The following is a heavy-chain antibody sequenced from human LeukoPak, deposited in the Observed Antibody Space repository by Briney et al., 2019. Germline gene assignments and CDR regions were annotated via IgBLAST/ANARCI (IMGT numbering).Heavy chain of an antibody. J-gene: IGHJ5*02. V-gene: IGHV3-30*18. CDR2: ISYDGSEK. D-gene: IGHD5/OR15-5a*01. Sequence: TGKSLRLSCTGSGFTFSSYGMHWVRQAPRKALEWVAVISYDGSEKYYSNPVKGRLTISRDNSKKKVSLQENSLRPEDTAMYYCVKDAGVMRVSYNWFDPWGQGALVIVSS. CDR1: GFTFSSYG. CDR3: VKDAGVMRVSYNWFDP.